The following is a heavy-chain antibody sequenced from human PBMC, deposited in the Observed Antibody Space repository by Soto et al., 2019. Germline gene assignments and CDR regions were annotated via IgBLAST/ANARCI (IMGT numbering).Heavy chain of an antibody. Sequence: GGSLRLSCAASGFTFSSYAMSWVRQAPGKGLEWVSAISGSGGSTYYADSVKGRFTISRDNSKNTLYLQMNSLRAEDTAVYYCAKDLEMTGTTSRWFDPWGQGTLVTVSS. CDR1: GFTFSSYA. CDR3: AKDLEMTGTTSRWFDP. D-gene: IGHD1-7*01. CDR2: ISGSGGST. J-gene: IGHJ5*02. V-gene: IGHV3-23*01.